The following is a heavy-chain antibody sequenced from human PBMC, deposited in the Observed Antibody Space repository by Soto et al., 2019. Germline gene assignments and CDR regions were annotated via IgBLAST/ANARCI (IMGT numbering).Heavy chain of an antibody. CDR1: GVSFSDYH. J-gene: IGHJ6*02. CDR2: INHSGST. CDR3: ARGGDSSSTRPDYYYYYGMDF. Sequence: PXEALCLPCTVYGVSFSDYHWTWIRQPPGMGRDWIEEINHSGSTNYNPSLKSRVTISVDTSKNQFSLKLSSVTAADTAVYYCARGGDSSSTRPDYYYYYGMDFWGQGTTVTVSS. V-gene: IGHV4-34*01. D-gene: IGHD6-6*01.